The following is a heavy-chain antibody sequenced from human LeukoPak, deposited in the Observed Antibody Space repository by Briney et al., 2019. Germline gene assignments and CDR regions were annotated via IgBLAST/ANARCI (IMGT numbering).Heavy chain of an antibody. Sequence: GGSLRLSCAASGFTFSIYAITWVRQAPGKGLEWVSTIAATRDSTYYADSVKGRFTVSRDDSKNTLFLQMNSLRAEDTAFYYCAKGKLAFESLGRGNLVTVSS. V-gene: IGHV3-23*01. J-gene: IGHJ4*02. CDR2: IAATRDST. CDR1: GFTFSIYA. CDR3: AKGKLAFES.